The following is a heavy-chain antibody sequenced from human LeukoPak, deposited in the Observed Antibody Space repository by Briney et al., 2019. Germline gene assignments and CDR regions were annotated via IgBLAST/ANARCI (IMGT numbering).Heavy chain of an antibody. V-gene: IGHV1-69*13. J-gene: IGHJ6*03. Sequence: SVKVSCKASGGTFSSYAISWVRQAPGQGLEWMGGIIPIFGTANYAQKFQGRVTITADESTSTAYMELSSLRSEDTAVYYCAKVVPDLTLNYYMDVWGKGTTVTVSS. CDR3: AKVVPDLTLNYYMDV. D-gene: IGHD2-2*01. CDR1: GGTFSSYA. CDR2: IIPIFGTA.